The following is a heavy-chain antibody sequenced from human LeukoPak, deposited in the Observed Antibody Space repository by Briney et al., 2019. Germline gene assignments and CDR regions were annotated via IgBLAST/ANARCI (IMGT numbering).Heavy chain of an antibody. Sequence: ASVKVSCKASGYTFTNYDVNWVRQATGQGLEWMGWMNPNSGNTGYAQKFQGRVTITRNTSISTAYMELSSLRSEDTAVYYCARGPSWSGGYYYFDYWGQGTLVTVSS. D-gene: IGHD1-26*01. J-gene: IGHJ4*02. CDR3: ARGPSWSGGYYYFDY. CDR1: GYTFTNYD. V-gene: IGHV1-8*03. CDR2: MNPNSGNT.